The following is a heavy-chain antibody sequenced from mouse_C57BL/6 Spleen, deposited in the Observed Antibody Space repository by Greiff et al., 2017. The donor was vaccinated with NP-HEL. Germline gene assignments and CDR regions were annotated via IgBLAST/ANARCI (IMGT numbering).Heavy chain of an antibody. V-gene: IGHV1-50*01. J-gene: IGHJ1*03. CDR1: GYTFTSYW. D-gene: IGHD1-1*01. CDR3: ARGGYYGSSDWYFDV. CDR2: IDPSDSYT. Sequence: QVQLQQPGAELVKPGASVKLSCKASGYTFTSYWMQWVKQRPGQGLEWIGEIDPSDSYTNYNQKFKGKATLPVDTSSSTAYMQLSSLTSEDSAVYYCARGGYYGSSDWYFDVWGTGTTVTVSS.